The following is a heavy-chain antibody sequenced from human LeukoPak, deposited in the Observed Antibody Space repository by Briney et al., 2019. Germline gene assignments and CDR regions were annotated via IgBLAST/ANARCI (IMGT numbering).Heavy chain of an antibody. CDR2: ISYDGSNK. J-gene: IGHJ4*02. V-gene: IGHV3-30*14. Sequence: PGGSLRLSCPASGFTFSSYAMHWVRQAPGKGLEWVAVISYDGSNKYYADSVKGRFTISRDNSKNALYLQMNSLRAEATAVYYCATRGAVAGHHLDYWGQGTLVTVSS. CDR3: ATRGAVAGHHLDY. CDR1: GFTFSSYA. D-gene: IGHD6-19*01.